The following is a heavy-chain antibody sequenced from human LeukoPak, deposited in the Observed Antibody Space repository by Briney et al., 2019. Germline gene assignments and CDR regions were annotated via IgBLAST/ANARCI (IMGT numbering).Heavy chain of an antibody. CDR2: MYYTGST. Sequence: SETLSLTCSVSGGSISSDYWSWVRQPPGKGLEWIGYMYYTGSTNYNPSFKSRVTISLATSKTQFSLKLSSVTPADTAVYYCARVSVVYGMDVWGQGTTVTVSS. J-gene: IGHJ6*02. CDR1: GGSISSDY. CDR3: ARVSVVYGMDV. V-gene: IGHV4-59*01.